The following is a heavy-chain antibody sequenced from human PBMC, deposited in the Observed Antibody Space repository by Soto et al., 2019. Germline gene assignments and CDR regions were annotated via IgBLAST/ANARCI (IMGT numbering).Heavy chain of an antibody. CDR3: ARDLAAAGPALYYYYYGMDV. D-gene: IGHD6-13*01. CDR2: ISYDGSNK. Sequence: QVQLVESGGGVVQPGRSLRLSCAASGFTFSSYAMHWVRQAPGKGLEWVAVISYDGSNKYYADSVKGRFTISRDNSKNTLYLQMNSLRAEDTAVYYCARDLAAAGPALYYYYYGMDVGGQGTTVTVSS. V-gene: IGHV3-30-3*01. J-gene: IGHJ6*02. CDR1: GFTFSSYA.